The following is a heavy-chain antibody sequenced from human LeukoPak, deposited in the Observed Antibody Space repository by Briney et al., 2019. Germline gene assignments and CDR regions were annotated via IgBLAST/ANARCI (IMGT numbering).Heavy chain of an antibody. D-gene: IGHD2-15*01. CDR1: GFTFSNAW. Sequence: GGSLRLSCAASGFTFSNAWMSWVRQAPGKGLEWVGRIKSKTDGGTTDYAAPVKVRFTISRDDSKNTLYLQMNSLKTEDTAVYYCTTALSMSCSGGSCYSLDYWGQGTWSPSPQ. CDR2: IKSKTDGGTT. CDR3: TTALSMSCSGGSCYSLDY. J-gene: IGHJ4*02. V-gene: IGHV3-15*01.